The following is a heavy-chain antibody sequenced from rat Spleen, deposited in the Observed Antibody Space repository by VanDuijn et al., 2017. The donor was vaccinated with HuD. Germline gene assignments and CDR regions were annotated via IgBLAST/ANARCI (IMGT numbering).Heavy chain of an antibody. CDR1: GFTFSNYD. CDR2: ISTSGGST. Sequence: EVQLVEAGGGLVQPGRSMKLSCAASGFTFSNYDMAWVRQAPTKGLEWVASISTSGGSTYHRDSVKGRFTISRNNAKSTLYLQMDSLRSEDTATYYCAIHYYDVTYYLYYVMDAWGQGVMVTVSS. V-gene: IGHV5-25*01. D-gene: IGHD1-12*02. J-gene: IGHJ2*01. CDR3: AIHYYDVTYYLYYVMDA.